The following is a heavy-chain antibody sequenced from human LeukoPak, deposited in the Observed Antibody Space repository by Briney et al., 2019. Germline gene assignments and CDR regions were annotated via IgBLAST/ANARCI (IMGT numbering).Heavy chain of an antibody. CDR2: IDHRGDT. CDR1: GGSFSRYC. Sequence: SETLSLTCAVYGGSFSRYCWSWIRQSPGKGLEWIAEIDHRGDTNYNPSVKSRVTISVDTSKNQFSLKVRSLTAADTAVYYCARGATISETGYFDFWGQGTLVTVSS. CDR3: ARGATISETGYFDF. V-gene: IGHV4-34*01. J-gene: IGHJ4*03. D-gene: IGHD5-24*01.